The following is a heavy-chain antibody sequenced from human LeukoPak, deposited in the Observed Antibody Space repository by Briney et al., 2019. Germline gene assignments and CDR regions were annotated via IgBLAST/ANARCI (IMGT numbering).Heavy chain of an antibody. Sequence: GGSLRLSCAASGFTFSKAWMSWVRQVPGKGLEWVGRIKSKTDGGTTDFAAPVKGRFTISRDDLKDTLYLQMNSLRAEDTAVYYCANEGRDGIFFSGYWGQGTLVTVSS. D-gene: IGHD5-24*01. CDR3: ANEGRDGIFFSGY. V-gene: IGHV3-15*01. CDR2: IKSKTDGGTT. CDR1: GFTFSKAW. J-gene: IGHJ4*02.